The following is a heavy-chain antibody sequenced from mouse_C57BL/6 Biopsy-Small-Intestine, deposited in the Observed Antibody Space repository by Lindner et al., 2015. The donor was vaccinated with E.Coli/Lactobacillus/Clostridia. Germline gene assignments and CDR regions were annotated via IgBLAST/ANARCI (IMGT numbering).Heavy chain of an antibody. CDR3: ARIPERYYYYDMRV. CDR1: GYSFTGYY. CDR2: IHPNNGGT. J-gene: IGHJ1*01. V-gene: IGHV1-26*01. Sequence: SVKVSCKASGYSFTGYYIHWVRQAPGQGLEWMGRIHPNNGGTNYAQRFQGRVTMTRDTSITTAYMELSRLTSDDTAIYYCARIPERYYYYDMRVWGQGTTVTVSS. D-gene: IGHD2-3*01.